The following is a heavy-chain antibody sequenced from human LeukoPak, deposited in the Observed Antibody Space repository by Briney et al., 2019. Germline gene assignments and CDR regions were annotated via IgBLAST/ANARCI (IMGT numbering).Heavy chain of an antibody. CDR2: ISAYNGNT. J-gene: IGHJ4*02. V-gene: IGHV1-18*04. CDR3: ARLSGLGPDSPWELDR. CDR1: GYTFTSYG. D-gene: IGHD1-26*01. Sequence: GASVKVSCKASGYTFTSYGISWVRQAPGQGLEWMGLISAYNGNTNYAQKVKGRVTMTTDTSTSTAYMELRSLRSDDTAVYYCARLSGLGPDSPWELDRWGQGTLVTVSS.